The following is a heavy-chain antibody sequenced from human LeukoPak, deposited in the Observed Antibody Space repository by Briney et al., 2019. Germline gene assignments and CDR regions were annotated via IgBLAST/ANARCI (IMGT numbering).Heavy chain of an antibody. D-gene: IGHD6-13*01. Sequence: PSETLSLTCTVSGCSVSSYYWSWIRQPPGKGLEWIGYIYYSGSTNYNPSLKSRVTISVDTSKNQFSLKLSSVTAADTAVYYCARALGWQQQPFDYWGQGTLVTVSS. J-gene: IGHJ4*02. CDR3: ARALGWQQQPFDY. CDR2: IYYSGST. CDR1: GCSVSSYY. V-gene: IGHV4-59*02.